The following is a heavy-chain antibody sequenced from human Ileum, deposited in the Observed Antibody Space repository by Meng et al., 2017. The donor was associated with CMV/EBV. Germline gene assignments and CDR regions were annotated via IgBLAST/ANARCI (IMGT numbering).Heavy chain of an antibody. CDR2: MNPTTGNR. D-gene: IGHD3-3*01. V-gene: IGHV1-8*03. CDR3: ARASSGITSFGEDSENRRYHYGVDV. J-gene: IGHJ6*01. Sequence: ASVKVSCKTSGYTFTSYDINCVRQAAGQGREWGGWMNPTTGNRGNAQKFQGRDTITRNTSISTAYMELSSMKSEDTAAYYCARASSGITSFGEDSENRRYHYGVDVCGQAIT. CDR1: GYTFTSYD.